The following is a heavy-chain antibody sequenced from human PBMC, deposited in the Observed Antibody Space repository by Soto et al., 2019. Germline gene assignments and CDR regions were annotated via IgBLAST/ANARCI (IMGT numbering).Heavy chain of an antibody. CDR1: GFTFDDYA. CDR2: ISWNSGSI. Sequence: EVQLVESGGGLVQPGRSLRLSCAASGFTFDDYAMHWVRQAPGKGLEWVSGISWNSGSIGYADSVKGRFTISRDNAKNYLYLQMNSLRAEDTALYYCAKGYCSSTSCYGGWFDPWGQGTLVTVSS. V-gene: IGHV3-9*01. CDR3: AKGYCSSTSCYGGWFDP. J-gene: IGHJ5*02. D-gene: IGHD2-2*01.